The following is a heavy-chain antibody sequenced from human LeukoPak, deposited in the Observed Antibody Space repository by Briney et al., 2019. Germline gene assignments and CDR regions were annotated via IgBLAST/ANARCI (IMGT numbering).Heavy chain of an antibody. J-gene: IGHJ4*02. CDR3: ARGVDYYDSSGYLPSTDY. Sequence: ASVKVSCKASGYTFTSYDINWERQATGQGLEWMGWMNPNSGNTGYAQKFQGRVTMTRNTSISTAYMELSSLRSEDTAVYYCARGVDYYDSSGYLPSTDYWGQGTLVTVSS. CDR1: GYTFTSYD. CDR2: MNPNSGNT. V-gene: IGHV1-8*01. D-gene: IGHD3-22*01.